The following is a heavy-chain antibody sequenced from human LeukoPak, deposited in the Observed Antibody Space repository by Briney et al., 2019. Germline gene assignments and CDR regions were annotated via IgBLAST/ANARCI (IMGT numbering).Heavy chain of an antibody. CDR3: AKAGGGLEYYFDY. V-gene: IGHV3-23*01. J-gene: IGHJ4*02. Sequence: GGSLSLSCAASGFTFSSYAMSWVRQAPGKGLEWVSAISGSGGSTYYADSVKGRFTISRDNSKNTLYLQVNSLRAEDTAVYYCAKAGGGLEYYFDYWGQGTLVTVSS. D-gene: IGHD3-3*01. CDR2: ISGSGGST. CDR1: GFTFSSYA.